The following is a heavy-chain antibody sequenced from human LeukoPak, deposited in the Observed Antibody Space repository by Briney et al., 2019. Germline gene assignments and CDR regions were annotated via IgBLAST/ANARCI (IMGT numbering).Heavy chain of an antibody. CDR3: ARDYCSSTSCYTRQHNFDY. V-gene: IGHV1-2*02. Sequence: ASVKVSCKASGYTFTGYYMHWVRQAPGQGLEWMGWINPNSGGTNYAQKFQGRVTMTRDTSISTAYMELSRLRSDDTAVYYCARDYCSSTSCYTRQHNFDYWGQGTLVTVSS. J-gene: IGHJ4*02. CDR1: GYTFTGYY. CDR2: INPNSGGT. D-gene: IGHD2-2*02.